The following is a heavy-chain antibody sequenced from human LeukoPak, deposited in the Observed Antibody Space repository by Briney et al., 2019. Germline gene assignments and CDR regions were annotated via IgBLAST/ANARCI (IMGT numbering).Heavy chain of an antibody. Sequence: SETLSLTCTVSGGSISSGSYYWSWIRQPAGKGLEWIGRIYTSGSTNYNPSLKSRVTISVDTSENQFSLKLSSVTAADTAVYYCARAYGSGSYLLGYFDYWGQGTLVTVSS. V-gene: IGHV4-61*02. CDR3: ARAYGSGSYLLGYFDY. J-gene: IGHJ4*02. D-gene: IGHD3-10*01. CDR1: GGSISSGSYY. CDR2: IYTSGST.